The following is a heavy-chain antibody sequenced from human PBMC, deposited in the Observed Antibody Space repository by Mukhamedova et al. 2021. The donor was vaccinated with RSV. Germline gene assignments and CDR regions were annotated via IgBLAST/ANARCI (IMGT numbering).Heavy chain of an antibody. CDR2: IYWDDDK. CDR3: AQGTRGYPYDY. D-gene: IGHD3-22*01. V-gene: IGHV2-5*02. J-gene: IGHJ4*02. CDR1: G. Sequence: GVGWIRQPPGKALEWLALIYWDDDKRYSPSLKSRLTITKDTSKNQVVLTMTNMDPVDTATYYCAQGTRGYPYDYWGQGTLVTGSS.